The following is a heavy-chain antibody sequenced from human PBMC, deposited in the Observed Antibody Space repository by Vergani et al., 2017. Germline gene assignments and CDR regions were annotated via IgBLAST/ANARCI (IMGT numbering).Heavy chain of an antibody. J-gene: IGHJ1*01. CDR1: GFTFSSYA. CDR2: ISYDGSNK. D-gene: IGHD3-10*01. V-gene: IGHV3-30-3*01. CDR3: ARDGGYYGSGSYGAYFQH. Sequence: QVQLVESGGGVVQPGRSLRLSCAASGFTFSSYAMHWVRQAPGKGLEWVAVISYDGSNKYYADSVKGRFTISGDNSKNTLYLQMNSLRAEDTAVYYCARDGGYYGSGSYGAYFQHWGQGTLVTVSS.